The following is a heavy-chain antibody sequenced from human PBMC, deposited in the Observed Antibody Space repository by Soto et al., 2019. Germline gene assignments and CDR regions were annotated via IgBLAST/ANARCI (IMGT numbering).Heavy chain of an antibody. J-gene: IGHJ5*02. V-gene: IGHV4-39*01. D-gene: IGHD3-3*01. CDR1: GGSISSSSYY. CDR2: IYYSGST. Sequence: SETLSLTCTVSGGSISSSSYYWGWIRHPPGNGLEWIGSIYYSGSTYYNPSLKSRVTISVDTSKNQFSLKLSSVTAADTAVYYCARQRTSIFGVVIFWFDPWGQGTLVTVSS. CDR3: ARQRTSIFGVVIFWFDP.